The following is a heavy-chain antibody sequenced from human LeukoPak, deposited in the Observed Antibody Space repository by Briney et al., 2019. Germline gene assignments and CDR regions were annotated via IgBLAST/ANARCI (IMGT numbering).Heavy chain of an antibody. D-gene: IGHD2-15*01. CDR2: IKQDGSEK. Sequence: PGGSLRLSCAASGFTFSSYWMSWVRQAPGKGLEWVGNIKQDGSEKYYVDSVKGRFTISRDNAKNSLYLQMNSLRAEDTAVYYCAREEGVHVVVVAEYYFDYWGQGTLVTVSS. CDR1: GFTFSSYW. J-gene: IGHJ4*02. CDR3: AREEGVHVVVVAEYYFDY. V-gene: IGHV3-7*01.